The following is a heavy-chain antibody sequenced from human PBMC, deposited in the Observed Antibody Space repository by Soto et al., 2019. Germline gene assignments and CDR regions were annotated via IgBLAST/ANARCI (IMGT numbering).Heavy chain of an antibody. CDR1: GFSLSASGG. D-gene: IGHD6-19*01. Sequence: SGPTLVKPTQTLALTCTFSGFSLSASGGVGWLRQPPGKALQWLALIYWDDDKRYNPSLKSRLTVIKDTSNSQVVLTMTDMDPVDTATYYCAHRRAGSGWSEGYFGYWGQGTLVTVSS. J-gene: IGHJ4*02. V-gene: IGHV2-5*02. CDR3: AHRRAGSGWSEGYFGY. CDR2: IYWDDDK.